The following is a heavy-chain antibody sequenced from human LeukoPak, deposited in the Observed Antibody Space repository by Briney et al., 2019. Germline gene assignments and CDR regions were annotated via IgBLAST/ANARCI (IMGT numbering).Heavy chain of an antibody. CDR1: GFTFSSYW. CDR2: INSDGSST. Sequence: GGSLRLSCAASGFTFSSYWMHWVRHAPGKGLVWVSRINSDGSSTNYADSVKGRFTISRDNAKNTLYLQMNSLRVEDTAVYYCARDHSWSGYPDYWGQGTQVAVSS. D-gene: IGHD3-3*01. CDR3: ARDHSWSGYPDY. V-gene: IGHV3-74*01. J-gene: IGHJ4*02.